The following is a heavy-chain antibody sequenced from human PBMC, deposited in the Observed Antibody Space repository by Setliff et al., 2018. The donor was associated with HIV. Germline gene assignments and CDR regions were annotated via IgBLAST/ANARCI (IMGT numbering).Heavy chain of an antibody. Sequence: SETLSLTCTVSGGSISSYYWSWIRQFPGGGLEWIGYIYYSGSTKYNPSLKRRVTISIDKSRKYFSLKLPSVTAADTAMYFCTKGRLGQADYWGQGTLVTVSS. CDR1: GGSISSYY. J-gene: IGHJ4*02. V-gene: IGHV4-59*01. D-gene: IGHD4-17*01. CDR2: IYYSGST. CDR3: TKGRLGQADY.